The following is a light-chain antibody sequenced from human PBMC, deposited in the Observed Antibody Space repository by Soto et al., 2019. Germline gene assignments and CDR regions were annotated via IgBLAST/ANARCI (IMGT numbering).Light chain of an antibody. CDR2: STS. CDR1: TGAVTSAYY. CDR3: LLYYDDAWV. Sequence: QTVVTQEPSLTVSPGGTVTLTCASTTGAVTSAYYPNWFQQKPGQAPGALIYSTSNKHSWTPARFSGSLLGGKAALTLSGVQPEDEAEYYCLLYYDDAWVFGGGTKLTVL. J-gene: IGLJ3*02. V-gene: IGLV7-43*01.